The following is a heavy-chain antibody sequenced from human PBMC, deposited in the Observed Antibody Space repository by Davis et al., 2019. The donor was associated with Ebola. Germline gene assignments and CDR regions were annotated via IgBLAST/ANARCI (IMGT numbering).Heavy chain of an antibody. V-gene: IGHV1-46*01. J-gene: IGHJ4*02. D-gene: IGHD3-10*01. CDR2: INPGDGTT. CDR3: TRGENDGSGNYVGDY. CDR1: FTSYY. Sequence: ASVKVSCKASFTSYYVHWVRQAPGQGLEWMGIINPGDGTTNYAQKFQGRVTMTRDTAANTIYMELNSLRFEDTAVYYCTRGENDGSGNYVGDYWGQGTLVTVTS.